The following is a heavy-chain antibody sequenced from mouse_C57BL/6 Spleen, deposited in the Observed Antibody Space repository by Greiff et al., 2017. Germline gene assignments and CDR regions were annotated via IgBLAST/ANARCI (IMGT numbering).Heavy chain of an antibody. Sequence: EVKVVESGGGLVKPGGSLKLSCAASGFTFSSYAMSWVRQTPEKRLEWVATISDGGSYTYYPDNVKGRFTISRDNAKNNLYLQMSHLKSEDTAMYYCARDSRSHGDFDYWGQGTTLTVSS. J-gene: IGHJ2*01. V-gene: IGHV5-4*01. CDR3: ARDSRSHGDFDY. CDR1: GFTFSSYA. D-gene: IGHD1-1*01. CDR2: ISDGGSYT.